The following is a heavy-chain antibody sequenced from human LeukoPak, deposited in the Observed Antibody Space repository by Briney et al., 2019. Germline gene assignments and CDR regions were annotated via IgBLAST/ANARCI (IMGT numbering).Heavy chain of an antibody. CDR3: VREGNELLSKNFDY. CDR2: INPNSGGT. Sequence: GASVKVSFKASGYTFTGYYMHWVRQAPGQGLEWMGWINPNSGGTNYAQKFQGRVTMTTDTSISAAYMELSSLISDDTAMYYCVREGNELLSKNFDYWGQGTLVTVSS. CDR1: GYTFTGYY. V-gene: IGHV1-2*02. J-gene: IGHJ4*02. D-gene: IGHD2-21*02.